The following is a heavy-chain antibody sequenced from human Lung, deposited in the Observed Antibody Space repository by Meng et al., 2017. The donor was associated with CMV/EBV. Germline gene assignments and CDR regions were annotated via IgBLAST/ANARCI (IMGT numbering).Heavy chain of an antibody. V-gene: IGHV3-7*01. CDR3: ARPVPAYDFWSGYYPYYYYYGMDV. J-gene: IGHJ6*02. Sequence: GGSLRLXXAASGFTFSSYWMSWVRQAPGKGLEWVANIKQDGSEKYYVDSVKGRFTISRDNAKNSLYLQMNSLRAEDTAVYYCARPVPAYDFWSGYYPYYYYYGMDVWGQGTXVTVSS. D-gene: IGHD3-3*01. CDR2: IKQDGSEK. CDR1: GFTFSSYW.